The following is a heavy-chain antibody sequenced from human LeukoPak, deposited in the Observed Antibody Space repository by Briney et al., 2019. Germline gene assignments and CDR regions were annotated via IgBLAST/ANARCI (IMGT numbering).Heavy chain of an antibody. Sequence: ASVKVSCKASGYTFTGYYMHWVRQAPGQGLEWMGWINPNSGGTNYAQEFQGRVTMTRDTSISTACMELSRLRSDDTAVYYCARDGISRSDFWSGFIRENYFDYWGQGTLVTVSS. CDR3: ARDGISRSDFWSGFIRENYFDY. D-gene: IGHD3-3*01. V-gene: IGHV1-2*02. CDR1: GYTFTGYY. CDR2: INPNSGGT. J-gene: IGHJ4*02.